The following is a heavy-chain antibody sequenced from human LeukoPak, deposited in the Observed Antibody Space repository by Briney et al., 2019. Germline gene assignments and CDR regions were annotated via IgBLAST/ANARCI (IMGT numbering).Heavy chain of an antibody. D-gene: IGHD3-10*01. Sequence: SETLSLTCAVYGGSFSGYYWSWIRQPPGKGLEWIGEINHSGSTNYNPSLKSRVTISVDTSKTHFSLKLSSVTAADTAVYYCARGPMGTMVRGVMGKLFDYWGQGTLVTVSS. J-gene: IGHJ4*02. CDR1: GGSFSGYY. CDR2: INHSGST. CDR3: ARGPMGTMVRGVMGKLFDY. V-gene: IGHV4-34*01.